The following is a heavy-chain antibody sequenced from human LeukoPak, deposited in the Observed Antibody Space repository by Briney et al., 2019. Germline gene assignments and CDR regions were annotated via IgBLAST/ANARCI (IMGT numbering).Heavy chain of an antibody. CDR1: GFTFSSDS. D-gene: IGHD2-2*01. V-gene: IGHV3-23*01. Sequence: PGGSLRLSCAASGFTFSSDSMTWVRQAPGKGLEWVSTISNSGVSTFYADPVKGRFTISRDNSKNTLYLHMNSLSAKDTAVYYCAKDSFSTRWGQGTLVTVSS. J-gene: IGHJ4*02. CDR3: AKDSFSTR. CDR2: ISNSGVST.